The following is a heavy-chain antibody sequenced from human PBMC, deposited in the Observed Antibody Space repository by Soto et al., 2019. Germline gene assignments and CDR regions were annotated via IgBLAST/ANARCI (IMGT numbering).Heavy chain of an antibody. CDR1: GGSFSGYY. Sequence: LSLTCAVYGGSFSGYYWSWIRQPPGKGLEWIGEINHSGSTNYNPSLKSRVTISVDTSKNQFSLKLSSVTAADTAVYYCARTRRYYYGMDVWGQGTTVTVS. J-gene: IGHJ6*02. CDR2: INHSGST. V-gene: IGHV4-34*01. CDR3: ARTRRYYYGMDV.